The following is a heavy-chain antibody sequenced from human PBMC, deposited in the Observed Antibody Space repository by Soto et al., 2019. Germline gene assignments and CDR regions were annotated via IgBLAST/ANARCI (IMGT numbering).Heavy chain of an antibody. Sequence: QVQLVESGGGVVQPGRSLRLSCAASGFTFSSYGMHWVRQAPGKGVEWVAVISYDGSNKYYADSVKGRFTISRDNSKNTLYLQMNSLRAEDTAVYYCAKYSSSAYFDYWGQGTLVTVSS. CDR1: GFTFSSYG. CDR3: AKYSSSAYFDY. J-gene: IGHJ4*02. CDR2: ISYDGSNK. V-gene: IGHV3-30*18. D-gene: IGHD6-6*01.